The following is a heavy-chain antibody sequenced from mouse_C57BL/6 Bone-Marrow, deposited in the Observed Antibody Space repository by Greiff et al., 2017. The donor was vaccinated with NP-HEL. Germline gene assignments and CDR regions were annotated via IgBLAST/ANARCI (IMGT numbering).Heavy chain of an antibody. Sequence: QVQLQQPGAELVKPGASVKLSCKASGYTFTSYWMQWVKQRPGQGLEWIGEIDPSDSYTNYNQKFKGKATLTVDTSSSTAYMQLSSLTSEDSAVYYCARGYYGSSPGWFAYWGQGTLVTVSA. CDR2: IDPSDSYT. CDR3: ARGYYGSSPGWFAY. J-gene: IGHJ3*01. CDR1: GYTFTSYW. D-gene: IGHD1-1*01. V-gene: IGHV1-50*01.